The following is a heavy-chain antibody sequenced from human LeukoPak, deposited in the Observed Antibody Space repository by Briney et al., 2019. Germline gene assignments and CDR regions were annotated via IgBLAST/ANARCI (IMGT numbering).Heavy chain of an antibody. CDR3: ARDSGRYGYYMDV. Sequence: GGSLRLSCAASGFTFSSHRMNWVRQAPGEGLEWVADISGSSDDIHYADSVTGRFTISRDNAKNSVCLQMNSLRVEDTAVYYCARDSGRYGYYMDVWGKGTTVTVSS. J-gene: IGHJ6*04. D-gene: IGHD1-26*01. CDR1: GFTFSSHR. V-gene: IGHV3-48*01. CDR2: ISGSSDDI.